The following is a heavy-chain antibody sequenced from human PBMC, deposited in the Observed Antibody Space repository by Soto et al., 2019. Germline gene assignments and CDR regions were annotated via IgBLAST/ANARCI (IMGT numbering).Heavy chain of an antibody. D-gene: IGHD4-17*01. Sequence: QVQLVQSGAEEKKPGASVKVSCKASGYTFTSYAMHWVRQAPGQRLEWMGWINAGNGNTKSSQKFQGRVTITRDTXAXTTXMELSSLRSEDTAVYYCARWMTTVTTSYYYYGMDVWGQGTTVTVSS. V-gene: IGHV1-3*05. CDR3: ARWMTTVTTSYYYYGMDV. CDR2: INAGNGNT. CDR1: GYTFTSYA. J-gene: IGHJ6*02.